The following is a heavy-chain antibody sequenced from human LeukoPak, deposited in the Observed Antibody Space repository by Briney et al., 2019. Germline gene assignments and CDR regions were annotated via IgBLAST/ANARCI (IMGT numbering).Heavy chain of an antibody. D-gene: IGHD1-1*01. Sequence: GGSLRLSCAASGFTFSTYGMHWVRQAPGKGLEWVAVIWYDGSEKYYADSVKGRFTISRDNSKNTLYLQMNSLRAEDTAVYYCAKDLTTGTLSFDYWGQGTLVTVSS. CDR2: IWYDGSEK. CDR1: GFTFSTYG. J-gene: IGHJ4*02. CDR3: AKDLTTGTLSFDY. V-gene: IGHV3-33*06.